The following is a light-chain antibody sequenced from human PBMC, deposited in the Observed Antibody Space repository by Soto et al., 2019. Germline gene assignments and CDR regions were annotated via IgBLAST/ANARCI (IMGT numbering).Light chain of an antibody. V-gene: IGLV2-14*01. Sequence: SALTQPASVSGSPGQSITISFTGTSIDVGLYNYLSWYQQHPGKAPKLMIYEVSNRPSGVSNRFSGSKSGNTASLTISGLRAEDEADCYCSSFTSISTRVFGTGTKVNVL. CDR2: EVS. CDR1: SIDVGLYNY. CDR3: SSFTSISTRV. J-gene: IGLJ1*01.